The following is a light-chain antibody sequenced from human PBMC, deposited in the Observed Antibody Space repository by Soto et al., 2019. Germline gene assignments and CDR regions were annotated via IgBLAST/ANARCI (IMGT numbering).Light chain of an antibody. CDR2: EVS. V-gene: IGLV2-14*01. J-gene: IGLJ2*01. CDR1: SSDVGGYNY. Sequence: QSALTQPASVSGSPGQSITISCTGDSSDVGGYNYVSWYQQHPGKAPKLMIYEVSNRPSGVSNRFSGSKSGNTASLTISGLQAEDEADYYCSSYTTSNTLYVIFGGGTKVTVL. CDR3: SSYTTSNTLYVI.